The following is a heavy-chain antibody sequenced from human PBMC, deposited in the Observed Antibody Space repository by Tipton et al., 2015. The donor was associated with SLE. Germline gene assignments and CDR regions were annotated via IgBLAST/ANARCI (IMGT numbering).Heavy chain of an antibody. V-gene: IGHV3-30*04. CDR3: ARDYWAASARGGYFDY. CDR2: ISSDGSNK. D-gene: IGHD6-13*01. CDR1: GFTFSLYA. Sequence: SLRLSCEASGFTFSLYAVHWVRQAPGKGLEWVAVISSDGSNKYYVDSVKGRFTVSRDNSKNTLYLQMNSLSIEDTAIYYCARDYWAASARGGYFDYWGQGSLVTVSS. J-gene: IGHJ4*02.